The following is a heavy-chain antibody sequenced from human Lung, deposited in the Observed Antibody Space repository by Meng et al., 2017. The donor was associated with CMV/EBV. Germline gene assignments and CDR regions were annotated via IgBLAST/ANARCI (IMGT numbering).Heavy chain of an antibody. V-gene: IGHV1-69*05. CDR2: IIPILGTA. CDR1: GGTLSSYA. J-gene: IGHJ6*02. D-gene: IGHD6-19*01. CDR3: ARRRAVAGTQVYYYYGMDV. Sequence: SVXVSXKASGGTLSSYAISWVRQAPGQGLEWMGGIIPILGTANYAQKFQGRVTITTDESTRTAYMELSSLRSEDTAVYYFARRRAVAGTQVYYYYGMDVWGQGTTVTVSS.